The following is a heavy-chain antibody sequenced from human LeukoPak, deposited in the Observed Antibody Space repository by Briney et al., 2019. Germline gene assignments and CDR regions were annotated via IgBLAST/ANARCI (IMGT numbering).Heavy chain of an antibody. CDR3: TTDTWYSAGH. J-gene: IGHJ4*02. V-gene: IGHV3-7*03. Sequence: GGSLRLSCTASGFIFSGSWMAWIRQAPGKGLEWVAIIKKDGSEKYYVDSMKGRLTISRDNAKNSLFLQMNSLRAEDTAIYYCTTDTWYSAGHWGQGTLVTVSS. CDR2: IKKDGSEK. CDR1: GFIFSGSW. D-gene: IGHD2-15*01.